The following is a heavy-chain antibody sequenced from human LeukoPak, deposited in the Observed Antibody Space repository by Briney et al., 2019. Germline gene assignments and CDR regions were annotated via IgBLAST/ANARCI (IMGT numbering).Heavy chain of an antibody. CDR1: GFTFSSYK. CDR3: ARVQYSAYEDAFDI. V-gene: IGHV3-48*03. CDR2: ISSSGSTI. Sequence: GGSLRLSCVASGFTFSSYKMNWVRQAPGKGLEWVSYISSSGSTIYYADSVKGRFTISRDNAKNSLYLQMNSLRAEDTAVYYCARVQYSAYEDAFDIWGQGTMVTVSS. D-gene: IGHD5-12*01. J-gene: IGHJ3*02.